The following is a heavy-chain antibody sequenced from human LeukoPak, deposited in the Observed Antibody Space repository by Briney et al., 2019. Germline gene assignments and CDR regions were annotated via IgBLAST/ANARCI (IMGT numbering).Heavy chain of an antibody. CDR2: IIPIFGTA. D-gene: IGHD2-8*01. V-gene: IGHV1-69*13. Sequence: ASVKVSCKASGGTFNSYAISWVRQAPGQGLEWMGGIIPIFGTANYAQKFQGRVTITADESTSTAYMELSSLRSDDTAVYYCAGSLGYCTSNVCYLKYWGQGTLVTVSS. CDR1: GGTFNSYA. J-gene: IGHJ4*02. CDR3: AGSLGYCTSNVCYLKY.